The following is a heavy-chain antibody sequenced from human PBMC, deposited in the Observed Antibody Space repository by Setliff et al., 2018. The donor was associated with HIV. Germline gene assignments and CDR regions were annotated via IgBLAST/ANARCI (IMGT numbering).Heavy chain of an antibody. V-gene: IGHV1-18*01. CDR1: GYSFTNYA. J-gene: IGHJ3*02. CDR3: ARDEEAVAPGAAFDI. CDR2: ISTYNGNT. D-gene: IGHD6-19*01. Sequence: GASVKVSCKASGYSFTNYAISWVRQAPGQGLEWMGWISTYNGNTHYAQKLQGRVTMTPDTSTSTAYMELRSLRSDDTAVYYCARDEEAVAPGAAFDIWGQGTMVTVSS.